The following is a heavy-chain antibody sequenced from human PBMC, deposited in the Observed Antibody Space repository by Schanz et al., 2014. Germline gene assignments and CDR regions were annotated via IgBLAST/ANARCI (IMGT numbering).Heavy chain of an antibody. D-gene: IGHD3-10*01. CDR2: ISAGGTNT. V-gene: IGHV3-23*04. J-gene: IGHJ4*02. CDR1: GFTFSTYA. Sequence: EVQLVESGGGLVQPGGSLRLSCAASGFTFSTYAMTWVRQAPGKGLEWVSSISAGGTNTYYADSVKGRFTLSRDNSKTTLYLQMNSLIVEDTAVYYCAKEGTVVSGSPRDYWGRGTLVTVSS. CDR3: AKEGTVVSGSPRDY.